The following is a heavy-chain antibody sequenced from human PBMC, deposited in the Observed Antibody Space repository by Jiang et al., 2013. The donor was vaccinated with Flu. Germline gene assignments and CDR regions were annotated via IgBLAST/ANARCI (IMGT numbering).Heavy chain of an antibody. CDR2: ISAYNGNT. V-gene: IGHV1-18*01. CDR3: ARDPLGYFDY. D-gene: IGHD3-16*01. CDR1: FTSYG. J-gene: IGHJ4*02. Sequence: FTSYGISWVRQAPGQGLEWMGWISAYNGNTNYAQKLQGRVTMTTDTSTSTAYMELRSLRSDDTAVYYCARDPLGYFDYWGQGTLVTVSS.